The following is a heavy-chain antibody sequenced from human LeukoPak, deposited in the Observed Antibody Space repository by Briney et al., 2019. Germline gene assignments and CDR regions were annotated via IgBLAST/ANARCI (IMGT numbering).Heavy chain of an antibody. D-gene: IGHD3-22*01. V-gene: IGHV4-4*07. J-gene: IGHJ5*02. CDR2: IYTSGST. Sequence: SETLSLTCTVSGGSMTNYYWHWIRQPAGKGLEWIGRIYTSGSTNYNPSLKSRVTMSVDTSKNQFSLKLSSVTAADTAVYYCARGGFYNYYDSSSYPNWFDPWGQGTLVTVSS. CDR3: ARGGFYNYYDSSSYPNWFDP. CDR1: GGSMTNYY.